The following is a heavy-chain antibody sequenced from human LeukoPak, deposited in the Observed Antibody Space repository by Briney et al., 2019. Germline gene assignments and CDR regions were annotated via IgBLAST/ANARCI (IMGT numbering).Heavy chain of an antibody. V-gene: IGHV4-4*09. J-gene: IGHJ5*02. D-gene: IGHD1-7*01. CDR1: GDSISSYY. CDR3: ARHVYNWNYNWFDP. Sequence: SETLSLTCTVSGDSISSYYWSWIRQPPGKGLEWIGYIYTSGSTNYNPSLKSRVTISVDTSKNQFSLKLSSVTAADTAVYYCARHVYNWNYNWFDPWGQGTLVTVSS. CDR2: IYTSGST.